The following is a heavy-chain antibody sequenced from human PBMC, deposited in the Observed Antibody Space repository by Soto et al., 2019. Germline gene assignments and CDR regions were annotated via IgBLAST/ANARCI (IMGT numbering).Heavy chain of an antibody. J-gene: IGHJ4*02. CDR2: IIPIFGTA. CDR1: GGTFSSYA. Sequence: GASVKVSCKACGGTFSSYAISWVRQAPGQGLEWMGGIIPIFGTANYAQKFQGGVTITADESTSTAYMELSSLRSEDTAVYYCARNSGSSFDFDYWGQGTLVTVSS. D-gene: IGHD6-6*01. CDR3: ARNSGSSFDFDY. V-gene: IGHV1-69*13.